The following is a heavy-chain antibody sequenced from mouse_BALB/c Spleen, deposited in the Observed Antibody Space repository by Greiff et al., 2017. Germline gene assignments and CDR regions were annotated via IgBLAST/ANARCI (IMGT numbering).Heavy chain of an antibody. J-gene: IGHJ3*01. CDR1: GYTFTSYT. V-gene: IGHV1-4*01. Sequence: VQLQQSGAELASPGASVKMSCKASGYTFTSYTMHWVKQRPGQGLEWIGYINPSSGYTNYNQKFKDKATLTADKSSSTAYMQLSSLTSEASAVYYCARGYGSSYPWVAYWGQGTLVTVAA. CDR2: INPSSGYT. CDR3: ARGYGSSYPWVAY. D-gene: IGHD1-1*01.